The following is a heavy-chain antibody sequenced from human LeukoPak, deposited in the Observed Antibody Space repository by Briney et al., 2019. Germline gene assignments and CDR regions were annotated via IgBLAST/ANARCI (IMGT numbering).Heavy chain of an antibody. Sequence: SSETLSLTCAVYGGSFSGYYWSWIRQPPGKGLEWIGEINHSGSTNYNPSLKSRVTITVDTSKNQFSLKLSSVTAADTAVYYCARGVTGIHYWGQGTLVTVSS. CDR3: ARGVTGIHY. CDR1: GGSFSGYY. D-gene: IGHD1-20*01. J-gene: IGHJ4*02. CDR2: INHSGST. V-gene: IGHV4-34*01.